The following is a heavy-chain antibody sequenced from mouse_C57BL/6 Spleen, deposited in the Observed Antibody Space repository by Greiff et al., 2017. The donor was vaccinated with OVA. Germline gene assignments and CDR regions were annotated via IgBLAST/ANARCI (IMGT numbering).Heavy chain of an antibody. CDR2: ISGGGGNT. Sequence: EVQRVESGGGLVKPGGSLKLSCAASGFTFSSYTMSWVRQTPEKRLEWVATISGGGGNTYYPDSVKGRFTISRDNAKNTLYLQMSRLRAEDTALYYCARQAYYGSSYMYFDVWGTGTTVTVSS. CDR3: ARQAYYGSSYMYFDV. D-gene: IGHD1-1*01. J-gene: IGHJ1*03. CDR1: GFTFSSYT. V-gene: IGHV5-9*01.